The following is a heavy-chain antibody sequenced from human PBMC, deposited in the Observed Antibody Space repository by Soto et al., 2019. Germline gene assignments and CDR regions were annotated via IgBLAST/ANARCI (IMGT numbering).Heavy chain of an antibody. CDR2: INHSGST. CDR1: GGSFSGYY. J-gene: IGHJ4*02. V-gene: IGHV4-34*01. D-gene: IGHD6-13*01. CDR3: ARQAEAAAGRKSYYFDY. Sequence: SETLSLTCAVYGGSFSGYYWSWIRQPPGKGLEWIGEINHSGSTNYNPSLKSRVTISVDTSKNQFSLKLSSVTAADTAVYYCARQAEAAAGRKSYYFDYWGQGTLVTVSS.